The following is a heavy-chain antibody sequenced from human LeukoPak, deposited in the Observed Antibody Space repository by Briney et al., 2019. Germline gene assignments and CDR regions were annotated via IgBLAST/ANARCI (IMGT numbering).Heavy chain of an antibody. CDR3: ARGRKYYYGSGIRYNWFDP. J-gene: IGHJ5*02. Sequence: KPSETLSLTCAVYGGSFSGYYWSWIRQPPGKGLEWIGEINHSGSTNYNPSLKSRVTISVDTSKNQFSLKLSSVTAADTAVYYCARGRKYYYGSGIRYNWFDPWGQGTLVTVSS. CDR2: INHSGST. D-gene: IGHD3-10*01. CDR1: GGSFSGYY. V-gene: IGHV4-34*01.